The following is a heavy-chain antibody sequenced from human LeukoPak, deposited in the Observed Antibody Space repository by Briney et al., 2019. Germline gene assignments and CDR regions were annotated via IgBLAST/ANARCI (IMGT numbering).Heavy chain of an antibody. Sequence: GGSLRLSWAASGFTFSSYAMHWVRQAPGKGLEWVAVISYDGSNKYYADSVKGRFTISRDNSKNTLYLQMNSLRAEDTAVYYCARALNSGSYYDYWGQGTLVTASS. CDR3: ARALNSGSYYDY. J-gene: IGHJ4*02. V-gene: IGHV3-30*04. D-gene: IGHD1-26*01. CDR1: GFTFSSYA. CDR2: ISYDGSNK.